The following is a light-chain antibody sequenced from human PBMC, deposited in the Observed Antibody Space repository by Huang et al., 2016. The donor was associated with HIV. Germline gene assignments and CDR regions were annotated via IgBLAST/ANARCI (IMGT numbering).Light chain of an antibody. CDR1: QNVNTY. J-gene: IGKJ5*01. Sequence: DIQMTQSPPSLSASVGDSVTIACRASQNVNTYLNGYQQKPGQAPRLLIFAASRLRSGVPSRFSGSGSGTEFTLTISSLQLEDFATYYCQQRFSTTITFGQGTRLDIK. CDR2: AAS. V-gene: IGKV1-39*01. CDR3: QQRFSTTIT.